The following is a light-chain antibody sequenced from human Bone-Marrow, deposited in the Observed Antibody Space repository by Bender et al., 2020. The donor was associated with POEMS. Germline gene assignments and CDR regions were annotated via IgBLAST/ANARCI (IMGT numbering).Light chain of an antibody. CDR3: QSYDNSLGGWV. Sequence: QSALTQPHSVSGSPGQSITISCTGTGSDVGGYNYVSWYQQHAGKVPKLMIYDVSKRPSGVPDRFSGSKSGTSASLAITGLQAEDEGDYYCQSYDNSLGGWVFGGGTKLTVL. J-gene: IGLJ3*02. CDR2: DVS. CDR1: GSDVGGYNY. V-gene: IGLV2-11*01.